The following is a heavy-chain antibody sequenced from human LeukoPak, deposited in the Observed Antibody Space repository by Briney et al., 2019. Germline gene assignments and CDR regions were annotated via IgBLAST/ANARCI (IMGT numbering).Heavy chain of an antibody. V-gene: IGHV3-72*01. J-gene: IGHJ5*02. Sequence: GGSLRLSCAASGFTFSDHYMDWVRQAPGKGLEWVGRTRNKANSYTTEYAASVKGRFTISRDDSKNSLYLQMNSLKTEDTAVYYCARDRCTWIFGVLCGGNNWFDPWGQGTLVTVSS. CDR1: GFTFSDHY. D-gene: IGHD3-3*01. CDR3: ARDRCTWIFGVLCGGNNWFDP. CDR2: TRNKANSYTT.